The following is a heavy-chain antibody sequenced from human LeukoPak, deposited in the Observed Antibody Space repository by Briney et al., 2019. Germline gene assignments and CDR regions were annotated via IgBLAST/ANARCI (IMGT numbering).Heavy chain of an antibody. V-gene: IGHV1-18*01. Sequence: ASVKVSCKASGYTFTSYGISWVRQAPGQGLEWMGWISAYNGNTNYAQKLQGRVTMTTDTSTSTAYMELRSLRSDDTAVYYCARRTGMTLAGWLRVLDLWGQGTLVTVSS. J-gene: IGHJ5*02. CDR1: GYTFTSYG. CDR3: ARRTGMTLAGWLRVLDL. CDR2: ISAYNGNT. D-gene: IGHD6-19*01.